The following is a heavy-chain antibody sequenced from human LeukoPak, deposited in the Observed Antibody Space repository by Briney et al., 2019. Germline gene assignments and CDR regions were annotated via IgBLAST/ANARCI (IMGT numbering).Heavy chain of an antibody. CDR1: GGSISSGGYS. Sequence: SETLSLTCAVSGGSISSGGYSWSWIRQPPGTGLEWIGYIYHSGSTYYNPSLKSRVTISVDTSKNQFSLKLSSVTAADTAVYYCARGGGNAFDYWGQGTLVTVSS. CDR3: ARGGGNAFDY. CDR2: IYHSGST. V-gene: IGHV4-30-2*01. J-gene: IGHJ4*02. D-gene: IGHD4-23*01.